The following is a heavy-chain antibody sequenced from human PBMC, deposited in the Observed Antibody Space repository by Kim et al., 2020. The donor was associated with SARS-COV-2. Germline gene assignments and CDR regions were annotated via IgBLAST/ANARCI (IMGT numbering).Heavy chain of an antibody. CDR2: IYYSGST. D-gene: IGHD6-19*01. Sequence: SETLSLTCTVSGGSISSSSYYWGWIRQPPGKGLEWIGSIYYSGSTYYNPSLKSRVTISVDTSKNQFSLKLSSVTAADTAVYYCARLQWLVYFDYWGQGTLVTVSS. CDR1: GGSISSSSYY. J-gene: IGHJ4*02. V-gene: IGHV4-39*01. CDR3: ARLQWLVYFDY.